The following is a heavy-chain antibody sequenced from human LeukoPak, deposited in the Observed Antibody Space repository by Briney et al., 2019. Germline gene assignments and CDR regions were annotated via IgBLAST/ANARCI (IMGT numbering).Heavy chain of an antibody. J-gene: IGHJ5*02. CDR1: GYTFTGYY. D-gene: IGHD6-19*01. CDR3: ARAVKIQIFKWLESGQLAT. V-gene: IGHV1-2*02. CDR2: INPNSGGT. Sequence: ASVKVSCKASGYTFTGYYMHWVRQAPGQGLEWMGWINPNSGGTNYAQKFQGRVTMTRDTSISTAYMELSRLRSDDTAVYYCARAVKIQIFKWLESGQLATWGQGTLVTVSS.